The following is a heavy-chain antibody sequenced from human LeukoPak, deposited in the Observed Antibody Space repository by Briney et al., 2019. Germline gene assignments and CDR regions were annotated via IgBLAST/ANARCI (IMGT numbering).Heavy chain of an antibody. CDR2: ISSSGSTI. Sequence: GRSLRLSCAASGFTFSDYYMSWIRQAPGKGLEWVSYISSSGSTIYYADSVKGRFTISRDNAKNSLYLQMNSLRAEDTAVYYCARDTYYYDSSGYSGYFDYWGQGTLVTVSS. CDR3: ARDTYYYDSSGYSGYFDY. V-gene: IGHV3-11*01. J-gene: IGHJ4*02. CDR1: GFTFSDYY. D-gene: IGHD3-22*01.